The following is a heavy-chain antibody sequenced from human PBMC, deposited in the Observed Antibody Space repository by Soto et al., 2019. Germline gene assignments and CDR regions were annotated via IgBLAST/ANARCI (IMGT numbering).Heavy chain of an antibody. CDR1: GGSISSVGYY. J-gene: IGHJ5*02. D-gene: IGHD2-2*01. CDR2: IYYSGST. CDR3: ARGAPLVPAAYCFDP. V-gene: IGHV4-31*03. Sequence: PSETLSLTCTVSGGSISSVGYYWSWIRQHPGKGLEWIGYIYYSGSTYYNPSLKSRVTISVDTSKNQFSLKLSSVTAADTAVYYCARGAPLVPAAYCFDPWGQGTLVTVSS.